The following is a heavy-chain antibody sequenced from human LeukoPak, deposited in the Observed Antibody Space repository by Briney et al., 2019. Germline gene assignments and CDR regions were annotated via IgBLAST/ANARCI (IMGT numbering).Heavy chain of an antibody. J-gene: IGHJ4*02. Sequence: GGSLRLSCAASGFTVSSNYMSWVRQAPGKGLEWVSVIYSGGSTYYADSVKGRFTISRDNSKNTLYLQMNSLRAEDTAVYYCADRYCSGGSCYDYWGQGTLVTFSS. CDR3: ADRYCSGGSCYDY. CDR1: GFTVSSNY. V-gene: IGHV3-66*01. D-gene: IGHD2-15*01. CDR2: IYSGGST.